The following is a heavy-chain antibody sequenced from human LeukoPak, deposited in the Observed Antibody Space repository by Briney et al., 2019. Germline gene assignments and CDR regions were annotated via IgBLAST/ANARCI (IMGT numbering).Heavy chain of an antibody. J-gene: IGHJ4*02. CDR2: ISANIGGT. Sequence: GASVKVSCKASGYTFTDYYIHCLRQAPGQGLEWMGWISANIGGTNYAQKFRGRVTMTKDTSISTAYMELSGLTSDDTAVYYCARDGSFDYWGQGTLVTVSS. CDR1: GYTFTDYY. D-gene: IGHD5-12*01. CDR3: ARDGSFDY. V-gene: IGHV1-2*02.